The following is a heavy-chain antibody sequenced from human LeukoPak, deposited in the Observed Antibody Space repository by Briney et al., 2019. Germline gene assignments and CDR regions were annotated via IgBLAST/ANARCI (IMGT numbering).Heavy chain of an antibody. J-gene: IGHJ3*01. CDR1: GGTFSSYA. D-gene: IGHD5-24*01. V-gene: IGHV1-69*13. Sequence: AVKLTFTASGGTFSSYAISWVRQPPGQGLEWMGGIIPIFGTANYAQKFQGRVTITADESTSTAYMGLSSLRSEDTAVYYCARGGDGYKEAADAFDFWGQGTMVTVSS. CDR2: IIPIFGTA. CDR3: ARGGDGYKEAADAFDF.